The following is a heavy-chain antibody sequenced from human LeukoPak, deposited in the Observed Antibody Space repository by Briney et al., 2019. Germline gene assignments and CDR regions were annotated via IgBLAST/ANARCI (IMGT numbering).Heavy chain of an antibody. CDR1: GYTFTSYG. Sequence: ASVKVSCKASGYTFTSYGISWVRQAPGQGLEWMGGIIPIFGTANYAQKFQGRVTITTDESTSTAYMELSSLRSEDTAVYYCARGPPLGAISYYFDYWGQGTLVTVSS. J-gene: IGHJ4*02. D-gene: IGHD1-26*01. V-gene: IGHV1-69*05. CDR2: IIPIFGTA. CDR3: ARGPPLGAISYYFDY.